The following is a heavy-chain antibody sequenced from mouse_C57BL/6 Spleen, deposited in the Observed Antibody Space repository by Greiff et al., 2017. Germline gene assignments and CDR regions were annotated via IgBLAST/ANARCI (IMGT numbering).Heavy chain of an antibody. Sequence: VQLQQPGAELVKPGASVKVSCQASFSPFASYWMHRVKQGPSKGPGWIGRIQSSDSDNNYYQKCKGKATLTVDNSSSTAYMQLSSLTSDDSAVYYCAIDEGPYYAMDYWGQGTSVTVAS. J-gene: IGHJ4*01. CDR2: IQSSDSDN. V-gene: IGHV1-74*01. CDR3: AIDEGPYYAMDY. CDR1: FSPFASYW.